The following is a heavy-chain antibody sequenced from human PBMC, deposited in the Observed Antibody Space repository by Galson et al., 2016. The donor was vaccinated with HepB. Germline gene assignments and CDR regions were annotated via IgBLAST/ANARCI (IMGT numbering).Heavy chain of an antibody. CDR2: IGFDGSRE. D-gene: IGHD3-22*01. V-gene: IGHV3-30*03. Sequence: SLRLSCAASGFNFNIYGMQWVRQAPGKGLEWVAYIGFDGSRESYSEFVKGRFTISRDQSEHTLYLHMSSLTTDDTAIYYCTRLKHDHDRSGFGVDLWGRGTTVTVSS. J-gene: IGHJ6*02. CDR3: TRLKHDHDRSGFGVDL. CDR1: GFNFNIYG.